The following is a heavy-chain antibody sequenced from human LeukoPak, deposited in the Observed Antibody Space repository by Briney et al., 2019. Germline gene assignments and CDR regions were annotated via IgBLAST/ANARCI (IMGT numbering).Heavy chain of an antibody. D-gene: IGHD3-10*01. Sequence: GGSLRLSCAASGFTVSSNYMSWVRRAPGKGLEWVSVIYSGGSTDYADAVKGRFAISRDNSKNMLYLQLNRLRAEDTAVYYCARVDYGSGSYFDYGGQETLVSVSS. V-gene: IGHV3-53*01. J-gene: IGHJ4*02. CDR2: IYSGGST. CDR1: GFTVSSNY. CDR3: ARVDYGSGSYFDY.